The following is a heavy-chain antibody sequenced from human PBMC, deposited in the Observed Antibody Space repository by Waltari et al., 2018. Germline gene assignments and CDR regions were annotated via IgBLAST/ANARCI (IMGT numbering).Heavy chain of an antibody. CDR3: ARVESVGGSPNAFDI. CDR1: GFTFSSYA. CDR2: ISYDGSNK. J-gene: IGHJ3*02. V-gene: IGHV3-30-3*01. Sequence: QVQLVESGGGVVQPGRSLRLSCAASGFTFSSYAMHWVRQAPGKGLEWVAVISYDGSNKYDADSVKGRFTISRDNSKNTLYRQMNSLRAEDTAVYYCARVESVGGSPNAFDIWGQGTMVTVSS. D-gene: IGHD2-15*01.